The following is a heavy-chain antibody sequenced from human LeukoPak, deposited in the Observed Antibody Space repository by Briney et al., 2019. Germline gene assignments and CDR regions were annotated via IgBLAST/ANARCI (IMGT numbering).Heavy chain of an antibody. CDR3: ARDRGYSCGY. V-gene: IGHV3-23*01. J-gene: IGHJ4*02. Sequence: AGGSLRLSCAASGFTFSSYAMSWVRQAPEKGLEWVSGISGSGGSTYYADSVKGRFTISRDNSKNTLYLQMNSLRAEDTAVYYCARDRGYSCGYWGQGTLVTVSS. CDR2: ISGSGGST. CDR1: GFTFSSYA. D-gene: IGHD5-18*01.